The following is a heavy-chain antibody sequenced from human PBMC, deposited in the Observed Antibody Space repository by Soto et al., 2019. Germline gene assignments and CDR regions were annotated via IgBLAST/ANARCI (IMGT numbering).Heavy chain of an antibody. CDR3: AKGILSATIGPYAMDV. V-gene: IGHV3-30*18. Sequence: SLRLSWEASGLAFGSYAMHLVRQAPGKGLEWVGVISYDGNYIYYADSVKGRFTISRDNSKNTLYVQVNSLRPEDTAVYYCAKGILSATIGPYAMDVWGQGTTVTVSS. CDR1: GLAFGSYA. D-gene: IGHD3-16*01. J-gene: IGHJ6*02. CDR2: ISYDGNYI.